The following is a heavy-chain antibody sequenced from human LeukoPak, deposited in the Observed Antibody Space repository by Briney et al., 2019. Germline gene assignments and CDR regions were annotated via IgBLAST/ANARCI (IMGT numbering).Heavy chain of an antibody. CDR2: IWYDGSNK. J-gene: IGHJ3*01. Sequence: PGGSLRLSCAASRFTFSSYGMHWVRQAPGKGLEWVAVIWYDGSNKYYADSVKGRFTISRDNSKNTLYLQMNSLRAEDTAVYYFVSDSYYKKQGGDIYSGGQGTMVTVSS. CDR1: RFTFSSYG. D-gene: IGHD3-22*01. V-gene: IGHV3-33*01. CDR3: VSDSYYKKQGGDIYS.